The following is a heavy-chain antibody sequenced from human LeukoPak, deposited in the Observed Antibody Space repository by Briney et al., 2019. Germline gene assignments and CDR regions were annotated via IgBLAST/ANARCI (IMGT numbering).Heavy chain of an antibody. CDR3: ASSPPPGYNWFDP. D-gene: IGHD3-10*01. CDR1: GGTFSSYA. Sequence: SVTVSFKSAGGTFSSYAISWVRRAPGQGLEWMGGIIPIFGTANYAQKFQGRVTITTDESTSTAYMELSSLRAEDTAVYYCASSPPPGYNWFDPWGQGTLVTVSS. J-gene: IGHJ5*02. CDR2: IIPIFGTA. V-gene: IGHV1-69*05.